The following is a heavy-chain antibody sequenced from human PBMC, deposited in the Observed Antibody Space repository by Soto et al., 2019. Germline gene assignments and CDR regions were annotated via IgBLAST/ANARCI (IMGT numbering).Heavy chain of an antibody. D-gene: IGHD3-3*01. Sequence: GASVKVSCKASGYTFTSYGISWVRQAPGQGLEWMGWISAYNCNTNYAQKLQGRVTMTTDTSTRTAYMELRSLRSDDTAVYYCAREELRFLEWLLTTRYYYYGMDVWGQGTTVTVSS. CDR2: ISAYNCNT. CDR1: GYTFTSYG. CDR3: AREELRFLEWLLTTRYYYYGMDV. V-gene: IGHV1-18*01. J-gene: IGHJ6*02.